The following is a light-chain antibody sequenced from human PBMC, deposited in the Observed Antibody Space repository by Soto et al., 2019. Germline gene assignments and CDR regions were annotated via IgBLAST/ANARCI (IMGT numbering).Light chain of an antibody. CDR1: QGISSY. CDR3: QHYRRNTWS. V-gene: IGKV1-8*01. CDR2: AAS. J-gene: IGKJ1*01. Sequence: AILMTQSPSSLSASTGDRVTITCRASQGISSYLAWYQQKPGKAPKLLIYAASTLQSGVPSRFSGSGSGTEFTLTITTLQPDDFATYFCQHYRRNTWSFGPGTKVDIK.